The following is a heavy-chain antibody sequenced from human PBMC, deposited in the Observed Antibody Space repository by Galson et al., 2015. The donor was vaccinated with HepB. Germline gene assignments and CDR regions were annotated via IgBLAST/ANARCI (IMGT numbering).Heavy chain of an antibody. CDR1: GGTFSSYA. D-gene: IGHD3-10*01. V-gene: IGHV1-24*01. CDR3: ATAVITMVRGVIGAHYYYYGMDV. J-gene: IGHJ6*02. Sequence: SVKVSCKASGGTFSSYAISWVRQAPGQGLEWMGGFDPEDGETIYAQKFQGRVTMTEDTSTDTAYMELSSLGSEDTAVYYCATAVITMVRGVIGAHYYYYGMDVWGQGTTVTVSS. CDR2: FDPEDGET.